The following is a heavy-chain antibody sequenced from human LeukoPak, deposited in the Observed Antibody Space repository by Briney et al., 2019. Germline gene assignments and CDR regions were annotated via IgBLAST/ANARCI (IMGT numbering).Heavy chain of an antibody. V-gene: IGHV3-7*01. CDR2: TKHDGSEK. CDR3: ARLITSEAGRGMDV. D-gene: IGHD1-14*01. Sequence: GGSLRLSCAASGFTFSSYWMSWVRQAPGKGLEWVAHTKHDGSEKYYVDSVKGRFTISRDNAQNSLYLQMSSLRVEDTALYYCARLITSEAGRGMDVWGQGTTVTVSS. CDR1: GFTFSSYW. J-gene: IGHJ6*02.